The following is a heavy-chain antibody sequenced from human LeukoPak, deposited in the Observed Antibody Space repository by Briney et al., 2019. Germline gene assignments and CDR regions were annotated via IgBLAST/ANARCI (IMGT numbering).Heavy chain of an antibody. D-gene: IGHD4-11*01. CDR2: IYTSGST. CDR1: GGSINCYY. J-gene: IGHJ4*02. Sequence: SVTLSLTCTGSGGSINCYYWIWLRQPAGKGLEGIGHIYTSGSTNYNPSLKSRVTMSVDTSNNQFSLKLSSVTAADTAVYYCAGSVYSNYGAPYFDYWGQGTLVTVSS. CDR3: AGSVYSNYGAPYFDY. V-gene: IGHV4-4*07.